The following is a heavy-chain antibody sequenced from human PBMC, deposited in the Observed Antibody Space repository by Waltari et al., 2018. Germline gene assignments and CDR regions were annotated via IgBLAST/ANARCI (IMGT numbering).Heavy chain of an antibody. Sequence: QVQLVESGGGVVQPGGALRLCCAASGFTLKSYGLQRVPHAPGKGLECIGYIYPSGRTNSNPSLKSRVTISVDTSTNQFSLKLSSVTAADTAVYSCARDRGDSSGWYYWGQGTLVTVSS. D-gene: IGHD6-19*01. J-gene: IGHJ4*02. CDR1: GFTLKSYG. CDR2: IYPSGRT. V-gene: IGHV4-4*09. CDR3: ARDRGDSSGWYY.